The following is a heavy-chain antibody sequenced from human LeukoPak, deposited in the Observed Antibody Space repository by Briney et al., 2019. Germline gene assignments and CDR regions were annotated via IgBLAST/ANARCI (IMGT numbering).Heavy chain of an antibody. V-gene: IGHV3-23*01. Sequence: GGSLRLSCAASGFTFSSSAMSWVRQAPGKGLEWVSSITDSGDGTYYADSVKGRFTISRDDSKNTLYLQMNSLGAEDTALYYCAKDSPVATRWGQGTLVTVSS. CDR2: ITDSGDGT. J-gene: IGHJ4*02. CDR3: AKDSPVATR. CDR1: GFTFSSSA. D-gene: IGHD2-15*01.